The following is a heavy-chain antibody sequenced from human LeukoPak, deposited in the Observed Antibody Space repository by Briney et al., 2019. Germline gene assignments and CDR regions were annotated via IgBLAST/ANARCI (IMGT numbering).Heavy chain of an antibody. J-gene: IGHJ5*02. D-gene: IGHD3-10*01. Sequence: SETLSLTCTVSGGSISSSSHYWGWIRQPPGKGLERIGSIYYSGSTYYNPSLKSRVTISVDTSKNQFSLKLSSVTAADTAVYYCARSSVPNAKSWFDPWGQGTLVTVSS. CDR2: IYYSGST. CDR1: GGSISSSSHY. CDR3: ARSSVPNAKSWFDP. V-gene: IGHV4-39*07.